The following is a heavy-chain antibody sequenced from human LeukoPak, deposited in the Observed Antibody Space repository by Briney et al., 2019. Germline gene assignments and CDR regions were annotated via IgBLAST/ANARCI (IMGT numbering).Heavy chain of an antibody. CDR2: IYYSGST. CDR1: GGSISSGGYS. CDR3: ARGKGYCSGGSCYRARESKRYNWFDP. D-gene: IGHD2-15*01. Sequence: SETLSLTGAVSGGSISSGGYSWSWIRQPPGKGLEWIGYIYYSGSTYYNPSLKSRVTISVDTSKNQFSLKLSSVTAADTAVYYCARGKGYCSGGSCYRARESKRYNWFDPWGQGTLVTVSS. V-gene: IGHV4-30-4*07. J-gene: IGHJ5*02.